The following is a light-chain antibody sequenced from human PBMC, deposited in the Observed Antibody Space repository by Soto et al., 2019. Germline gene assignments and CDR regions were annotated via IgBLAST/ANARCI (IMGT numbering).Light chain of an antibody. CDR3: QLSDSSLT. CDR1: HNISTY. J-gene: IGKJ5*01. CDR2: AAS. Sequence: DIQMTQSPSSLSSSVGYICAITCRSSHNISTYLNWYQQRPWKAPRLLIYAASSVQGGVPSRFSGSGSGTDFTLTISSLQPEDFATYYCQLSDSSLTFGQGTRLEI. V-gene: IGKV1-39*01.